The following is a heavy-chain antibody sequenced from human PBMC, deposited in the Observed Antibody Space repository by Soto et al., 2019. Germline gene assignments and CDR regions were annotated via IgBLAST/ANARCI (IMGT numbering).Heavy chain of an antibody. V-gene: IGHV4-59*08. CDR3: ARRSDAYTFFDY. CDR2: IFYSGST. Sequence: QVQLQESGPGLVKPSETLSLTCTVSGGSISSYYWSWIRQPPGKGLEWIGYIFYSGSTNYNPSLKSRVTISVDTSKNQFSLKLSSVTAADTAVYYCARRSDAYTFFDYWGQGTLVTVSS. CDR1: GGSISSYY. J-gene: IGHJ4*02. D-gene: IGHD2-15*01.